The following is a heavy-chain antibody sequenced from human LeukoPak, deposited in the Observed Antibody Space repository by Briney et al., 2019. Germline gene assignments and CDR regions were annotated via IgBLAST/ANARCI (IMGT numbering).Heavy chain of an antibody. CDR2: INTVKDDI. CDR3: ARGRGSNSLDY. CDR1: GYTFTSYA. V-gene: IGHV1-3*04. J-gene: IGHJ4*02. D-gene: IGHD1-26*01. Sequence: ASVKVSCKASGYTFTSYAMHWVRRAPGQSLEWMGWINTVKDDIKYSQKFQDRVTITTDTSANTAYVELNSLTSEDTAMYYCARGRGSNSLDYWGQGTLVTVSS.